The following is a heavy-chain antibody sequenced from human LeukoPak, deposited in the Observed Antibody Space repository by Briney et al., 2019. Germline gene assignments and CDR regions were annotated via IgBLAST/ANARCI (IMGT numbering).Heavy chain of an antibody. CDR2: ISATGGTT. CDR1: GFSFSTCA. Sequence: GGSLRLSCAASGFSFSTCAMSWVRQAPGKGLEWVSLISATGGTTYYADSVKGRFTISRDNSKNTLYLQMNSLRAEDTALYYCAKGTGYSYAYSFDYWGQGTLVTVSS. CDR3: AKGTGYSYAYSFDY. J-gene: IGHJ4*02. D-gene: IGHD5-18*01. V-gene: IGHV3-23*01.